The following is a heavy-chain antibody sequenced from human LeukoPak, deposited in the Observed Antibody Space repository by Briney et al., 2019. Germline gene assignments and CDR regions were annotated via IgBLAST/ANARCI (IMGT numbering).Heavy chain of an antibody. J-gene: IGHJ1*01. Sequence: PSETLSLTCTVSGGSISSSSYYWGWIRQPPGKGLEYIGNIYSSGTTYYNPSLRSRVTISLDMSNNQFSLKLRSVTAADTAVYYCARVTDNTSYYEYFHHWGQGTLVTVSS. CDR3: ARVTDNTSYYEYFHH. V-gene: IGHV4-39*07. D-gene: IGHD4-11*01. CDR1: GGSISSSSYY. CDR2: IYSSGTT.